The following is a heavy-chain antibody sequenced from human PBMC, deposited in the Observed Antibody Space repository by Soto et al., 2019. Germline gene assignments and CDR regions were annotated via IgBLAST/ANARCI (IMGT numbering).Heavy chain of an antibody. J-gene: IGHJ6*02. Sequence: ASVKVSCKASGYTFTSYGISWVRQAPGQGLERMGWISAYNGNTNYAQKLQGRVTMTTDTSTSTAYMELRSLRSDDTAVYYCARDQGSGWYSDYYYYGMDVWGQGTTVTVSS. CDR3: ARDQGSGWYSDYYYYGMDV. CDR2: ISAYNGNT. D-gene: IGHD6-19*01. CDR1: GYTFTSYG. V-gene: IGHV1-18*01.